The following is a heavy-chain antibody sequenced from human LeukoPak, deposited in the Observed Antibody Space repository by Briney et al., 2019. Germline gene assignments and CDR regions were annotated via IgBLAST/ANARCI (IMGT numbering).Heavy chain of an antibody. CDR2: IVVGGGNT. Sequence: GASVKVSCKASGFTFTSSAMQWVRQARGQRLEWIGWIVVGGGNTNYAQKFQERVTITRDMSTSTAYMELSSLRSEDTAVYYCAADYGYSSGWSSRGGHNYYYYYGMDVWGQGTTVTVSS. J-gene: IGHJ6*02. CDR1: GFTFTSSA. D-gene: IGHD6-19*01. CDR3: AADYGYSSGWSSRGGHNYYYYYGMDV. V-gene: IGHV1-58*02.